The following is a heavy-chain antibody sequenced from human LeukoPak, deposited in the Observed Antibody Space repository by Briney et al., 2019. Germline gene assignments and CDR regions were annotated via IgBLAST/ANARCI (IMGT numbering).Heavy chain of an antibody. Sequence: GGSLRLSCAASGFTVSSNYMSWVRQAPGKGLEWVSRINMDGSSTDYADSVKGRFTISRDNARNTVHLQMNSLRAEDTALYYCVRVGDGRNHGFWGLWGLGSLVTVSS. D-gene: IGHD3-10*01. CDR2: INMDGSST. CDR1: GFTVSSNY. V-gene: IGHV3-74*01. J-gene: IGHJ4*02. CDR3: VRVGDGRNHGFWGL.